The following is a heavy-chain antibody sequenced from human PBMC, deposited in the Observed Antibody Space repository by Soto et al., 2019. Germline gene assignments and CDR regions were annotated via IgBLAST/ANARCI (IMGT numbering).Heavy chain of an antibody. CDR1: GFTFSSYD. Sequence: GGSLRLSCAASGFTFSSYDMHWVRQATGKGLEWVSAIGTAGDPYYPGSVKGRFTISRENAKNSLYLQMNSLRAGYTAVYYCAKGAPTGDRFRYWYFDLWGRGTLVTV. CDR3: AKGAPTGDRFRYWYFDL. CDR2: IGTAGDP. D-gene: IGHD7-27*01. J-gene: IGHJ2*01. V-gene: IGHV3-13*05.